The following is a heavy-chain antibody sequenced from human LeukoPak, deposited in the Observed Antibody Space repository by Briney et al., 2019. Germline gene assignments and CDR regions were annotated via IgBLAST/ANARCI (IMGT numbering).Heavy chain of an antibody. V-gene: IGHV4-34*01. D-gene: IGHD3-9*01. J-gene: IGHJ4*02. CDR2: INHSGSS. CDR3: ARPGRYAPYGY. Sequence: SETLSLTCAVHGGSFSGYYWSWIRQPPGKGLEWIGEINHSGSSNYNPSLKSRVTISVDTSKNQFSLKLSSVTAADTAVYYCARPGRYAPYGYWRQGTLVTVSP. CDR1: GGSFSGYY.